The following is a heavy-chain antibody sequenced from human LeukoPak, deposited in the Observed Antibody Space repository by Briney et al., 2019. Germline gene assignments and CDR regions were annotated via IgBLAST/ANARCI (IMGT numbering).Heavy chain of an antibody. CDR3: ARDRDSSSWYGPWFDP. CDR1: GYTFTGYY. J-gene: IGHJ5*02. V-gene: IGHV1-46*01. Sequence: ASVKVSCKASGYTFTGYYMHWVRQAPGQGLEWMGIINPSGGSTSYAQKFQGRVTMTRDTSTSTVYMELSSLRSEDTAVYYCARDRDSSSWYGPWFDPWGQGTLVTVSS. D-gene: IGHD6-13*01. CDR2: INPSGGST.